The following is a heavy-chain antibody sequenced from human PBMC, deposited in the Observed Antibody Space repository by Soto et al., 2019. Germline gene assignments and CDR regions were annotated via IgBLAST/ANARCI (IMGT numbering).Heavy chain of an antibody. CDR1: GGTFSSYA. J-gene: IGHJ4*02. D-gene: IGHD3-10*01. CDR3: ARDFGVTPEPYYFDY. Sequence: SVKVSCKASGGTFSSYAISWVRQAPGQGLEWMGGIIPIFGTANYAQKFQGRVTITADESTSTAYMELSSLRSEDTAVYYCARDFGVTPEPYYFDYWGQGTLVTVSS. CDR2: IIPIFGTA. V-gene: IGHV1-69*13.